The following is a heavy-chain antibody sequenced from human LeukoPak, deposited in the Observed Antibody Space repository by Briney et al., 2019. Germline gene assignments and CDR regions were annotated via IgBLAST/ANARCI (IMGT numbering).Heavy chain of an antibody. Sequence: SETLSLTCAVYGGSFSGYYWSWIRQPAGKGLEWIGRIYTSGSTNYNPSLKSRVTMSVDTSKNQLSLKLSSVTAADTAVYYCAREPDSSGWSNWFDPWGQGTLVTVSS. J-gene: IGHJ5*02. CDR1: GGSFSGYY. CDR2: IYTSGST. CDR3: AREPDSSGWSNWFDP. D-gene: IGHD6-19*01. V-gene: IGHV4-4*07.